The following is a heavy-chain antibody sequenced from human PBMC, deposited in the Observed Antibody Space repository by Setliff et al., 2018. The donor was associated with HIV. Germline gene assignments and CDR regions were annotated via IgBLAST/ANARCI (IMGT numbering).Heavy chain of an antibody. CDR2: INHSGST. J-gene: IGHJ4*02. D-gene: IGHD6-13*01. CDR3: ARSVSSSWYDY. CDR1: GGSFSGYY. V-gene: IGHV4-34*01. Sequence: SETLSLTCAVYGGSFSGYYWSWIRQLPGKGLGWIGEINHSGSTNYNPSLKSRVTISVDTSKNQFSLKLSSVTAADTAVYYCARSVSSSWYDYWGQGTLVTVSS.